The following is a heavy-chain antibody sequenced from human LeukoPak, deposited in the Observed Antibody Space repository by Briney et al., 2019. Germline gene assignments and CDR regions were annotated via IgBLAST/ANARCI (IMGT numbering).Heavy chain of an antibody. CDR2: ISYDGSNK. D-gene: IGHD5-18*01. CDR3: AKDGRGYSL. CDR1: GFTFSSYG. V-gene: IGHV3-30*18. Sequence: GGSLRLSCAASGFTFSSYGMHWVRQAPGKGLEWVAVISYDGSNKYYADYVKGRFTISRDNSKNTLYLQMNSLRAEDTAVYYCAKDGRGYSLWGQGTLVTVSS. J-gene: IGHJ4*02.